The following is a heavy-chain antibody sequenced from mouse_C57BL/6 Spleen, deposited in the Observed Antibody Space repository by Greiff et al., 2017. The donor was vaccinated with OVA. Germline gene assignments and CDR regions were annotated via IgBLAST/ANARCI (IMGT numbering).Heavy chain of an antibody. Sequence: QVQLQQPGAELVMPGASVKLSCKASGYTFTSYWMHWVKQRPGQGLEWIGEIDPSDSYTNYNQKFKGKSTLTVDKSSSTAYMQLSSLTSEDSAVYYCARYGSSLLGYFDVWGTGTTVTVSS. J-gene: IGHJ1*03. V-gene: IGHV1-69*01. CDR2: IDPSDSYT. D-gene: IGHD1-1*01. CDR1: GYTFTSYW. CDR3: ARYGSSLLGYFDV.